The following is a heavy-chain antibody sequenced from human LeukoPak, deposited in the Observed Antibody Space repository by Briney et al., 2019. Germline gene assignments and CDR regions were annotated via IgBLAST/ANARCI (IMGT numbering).Heavy chain of an antibody. D-gene: IGHD3-9*01. CDR1: GFTVSSNY. J-gene: IGHJ3*02. CDR2: IYSGGST. CDR3: AREEDDILTGFTLGAFDI. Sequence: GGSLRLSCAASGFTVSSNYMSWVRQAPGKGLEWVSVIYSGGSTYYADSVKGRFTISRDNSKNTLYLQMNSLRAEDTAVYYCAREEDDILTGFTLGAFDIWGQGTMVTVSS. V-gene: IGHV3-66*01.